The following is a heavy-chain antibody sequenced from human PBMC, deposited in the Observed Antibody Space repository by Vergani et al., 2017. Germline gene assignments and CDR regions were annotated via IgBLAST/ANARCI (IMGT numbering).Heavy chain of an antibody. J-gene: IGHJ6*03. CDR1: GFTLSSHA. D-gene: IGHD2-8*01. CDR3: ARSGYCAHGVCYMTYYYYMDV. CDR2: IWYDGSKE. V-gene: IGHV3-33*01. Sequence: QVQLEESGGGVVQPGRSLRLSCAGSGFTLSSHAMHWVRQAPGKGLEWVRFIWYDGSKEYYADSVKGRFTISRDNSKNTLYLQMNNLRAADTAVYYCARSGYCAHGVCYMTYYYYMDVWGKGTAVTVSS.